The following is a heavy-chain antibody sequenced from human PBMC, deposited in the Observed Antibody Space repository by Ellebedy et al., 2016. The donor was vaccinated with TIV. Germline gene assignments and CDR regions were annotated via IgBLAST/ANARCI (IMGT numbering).Heavy chain of an antibody. CDR3: STRGGWD. J-gene: IGHJ4*02. CDR2: FDPRDDAS. V-gene: IGHV1-24*01. CDR1: GYNLTELS. D-gene: IGHD2-15*01. Sequence: AASVKVSCKVSGYNLTELSIHWVRQAPEKGLEWMGAFDPRDDASFYAQKFQGRVTMTADSSTDTAYMDLSGLRSEDTAVYFCSTRGGWDWGQGTLVTVSS.